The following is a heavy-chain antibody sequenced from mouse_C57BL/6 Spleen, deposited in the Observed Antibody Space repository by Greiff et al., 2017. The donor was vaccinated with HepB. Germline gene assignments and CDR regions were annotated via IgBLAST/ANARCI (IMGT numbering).Heavy chain of an antibody. Sequence: QVQLQQSGAELARPGASVKMSCKASGYTFTSYTMHWVKQRPGQGLEWIGYINPSSGYTKYNQKFKDKATLTADKSSSTAYMQLSSLTSEDSAVYYCASGGSLSMDYWGQGTSVTVSS. V-gene: IGHV1-4*01. CDR2: INPSSGYT. D-gene: IGHD6-1*01. CDR3: ASGGSLSMDY. J-gene: IGHJ4*01. CDR1: GYTFTSYT.